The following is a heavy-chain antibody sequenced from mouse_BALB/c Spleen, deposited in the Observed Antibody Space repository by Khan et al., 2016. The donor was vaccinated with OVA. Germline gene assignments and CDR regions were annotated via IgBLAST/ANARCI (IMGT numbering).Heavy chain of an antibody. CDR2: LSYIGSL. J-gene: IGHJ4*01. Sequence: EVQLQESGPDLVKPSQSLSLTCTVTGYSITSGYSWHWIRQFPGNKLEWLGYLSYIGSLIHNPSLKSRISITRATSKNQCFLQLNSVTTEDTATYYCARDGNYMDYWGQGTSVTVAS. CDR1: GYSITSGYS. CDR3: ARDGNYMDY. V-gene: IGHV3-1*02. D-gene: IGHD2-1*01.